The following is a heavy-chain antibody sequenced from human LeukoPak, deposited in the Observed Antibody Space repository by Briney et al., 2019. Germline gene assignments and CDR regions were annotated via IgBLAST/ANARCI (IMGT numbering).Heavy chain of an antibody. CDR2: ISSSGSTI. CDR3: ARGYYGSGSYLDY. CDR1: GFTFSSYA. J-gene: IGHJ4*02. D-gene: IGHD3-10*01. Sequence: TGGSLRLSCAASGFTFSSYAMHWVRQAPGKGLEWVSYISSSGSTIYYADSVKGRFTISRDNAKNSLYLQMNSLRAEDTAVYYCARGYYGSGSYLDYWGQGTLVTVSS. V-gene: IGHV3-48*03.